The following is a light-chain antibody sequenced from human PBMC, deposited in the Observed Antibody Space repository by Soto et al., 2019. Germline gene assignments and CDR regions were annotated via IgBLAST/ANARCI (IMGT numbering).Light chain of an antibody. Sequence: DIQMTQSPSTLSSSVGDRVTITWRASQSISSWLAWYQQKPGKAPKLLIYDASSLESGVPSRFSGSGSGTEFTLTISSLQPDDFATYYCQQYNSYSSRTFGQGTKVDI. CDR3: QQYNSYSSRT. V-gene: IGKV1-5*01. CDR2: DAS. CDR1: QSISSW. J-gene: IGKJ1*01.